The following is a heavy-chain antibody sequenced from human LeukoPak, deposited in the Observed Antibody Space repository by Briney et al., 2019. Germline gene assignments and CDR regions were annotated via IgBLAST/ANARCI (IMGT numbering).Heavy chain of an antibody. D-gene: IGHD2/OR15-2a*01. CDR2: INPSTGGP. CDR3: ARELIEDQNWFDP. Sequence: ASVKVSCKASGYTFTGYYIHWVRQAPGQGLEWMGRINPSTGGPNYAQKFQGRVTMTRDTSISTAYMDLSGLRSDDTAVYFCARELIEDQNWFDPWGQGTLVTVSS. V-gene: IGHV1-2*02. J-gene: IGHJ5*02. CDR1: GYTFTGYY.